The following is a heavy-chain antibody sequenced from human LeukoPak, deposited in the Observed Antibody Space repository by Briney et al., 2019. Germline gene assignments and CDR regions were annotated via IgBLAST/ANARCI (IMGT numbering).Heavy chain of an antibody. CDR2: IYQSGTT. D-gene: IGHD3-10*01. CDR1: GGSINSGGYS. CDR3: ARGRMVRTPMDV. J-gene: IGHJ6*02. Sequence: SQTLSLTCAVSGGSINSGGYSWSWIRQPPGKGLEWIGYIYQSGTTYYNPSLKSRVTISVDTSKNQFSLKLSSVTAADTAVYYCARGRMVRTPMDVWGQGTTVTVSS. V-gene: IGHV4-30-2*01.